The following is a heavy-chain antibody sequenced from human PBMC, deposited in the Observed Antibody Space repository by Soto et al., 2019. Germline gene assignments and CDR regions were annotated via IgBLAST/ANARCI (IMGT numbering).Heavy chain of an antibody. CDR2: IYYSGST. CDR3: ARGPSGDKIDY. J-gene: IGHJ4*02. D-gene: IGHD7-27*01. CDR1: GGSISSSSYY. Sequence: SETLSLTCTVSGGSISSSSYYWGWIRQPPGKGLEWIGSIYYSGSTYYNPSLKSRVTISVDTSKNQFSLKLSSVSAADTAVYYCARGPSGDKIDYWGQGIQVT. V-gene: IGHV4-39*01.